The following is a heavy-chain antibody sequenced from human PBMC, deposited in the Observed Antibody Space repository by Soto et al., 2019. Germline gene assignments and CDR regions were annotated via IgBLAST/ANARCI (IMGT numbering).Heavy chain of an antibody. Sequence: PGGSLRLSCAASGFTFSSYGMHWVRQAPGKGLEWVAVISYDGSNKYYADSVKGRFTISRDNSKNTLYLQMNSLRAEDTAVYYCAKGAFNWNYRSGYGSGSYFPGGMDVWGQGTTVTVSS. CDR1: GFTFSSYG. V-gene: IGHV3-30*18. CDR3: AKGAFNWNYRSGYGSGSYFPGGMDV. J-gene: IGHJ6*02. D-gene: IGHD3-10*01. CDR2: ISYDGSNK.